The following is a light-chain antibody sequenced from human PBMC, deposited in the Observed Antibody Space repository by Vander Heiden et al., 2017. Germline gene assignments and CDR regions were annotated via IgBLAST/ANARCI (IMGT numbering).Light chain of an antibody. J-gene: IGLJ1*01. CDR1: SGINVDAYR. CDR3: MIWHSSAYV. CDR2: YKSDSDK. V-gene: IGLV5-45*03. Sequence: QAVLTQPSSLSASPGASASLTCALRSGINVDAYRIYWYQQKPGSPPQYLLSYKSDSDKQQGSGVPSRFSGSKDDSANAGILLISGLQAEDEAYYYCMIWHSSAYVFGTGTKVTVL.